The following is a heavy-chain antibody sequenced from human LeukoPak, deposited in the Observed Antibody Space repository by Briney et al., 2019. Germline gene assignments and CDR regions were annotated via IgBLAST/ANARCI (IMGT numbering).Heavy chain of an antibody. Sequence: GGSLRLSCAASGFTFSSYAMSWVRQAPGKGLEWVSGISGSDGSTNYADSVKGRFTISRENSKNTLYLQMNSLRDEDTAVYYCAKDSAKKYDDYWGQGTLVTVSS. V-gene: IGHV3-23*01. J-gene: IGHJ4*02. CDR3: AKDSAKKYDDY. D-gene: IGHD2/OR15-2a*01. CDR1: GFTFSSYA. CDR2: ISGSDGST.